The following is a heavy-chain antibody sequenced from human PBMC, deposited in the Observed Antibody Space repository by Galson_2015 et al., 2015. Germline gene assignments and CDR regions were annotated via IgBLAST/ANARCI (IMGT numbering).Heavy chain of an antibody. CDR2: IKSKTDGGTT. J-gene: IGHJ4*02. Sequence: SLRLSCAASGFTFSNAWMSWVRQAPGKGLEWVGRIKSKTDGGTTDYAAPVKGRFTISRDDSKNTLYLQMNSLKTEDTAVYYCTTGTYYDSSGVDYWGQGTLVTVSS. D-gene: IGHD3-22*01. CDR3: TTGTYYDSSGVDY. V-gene: IGHV3-15*01. CDR1: GFTFSNAW.